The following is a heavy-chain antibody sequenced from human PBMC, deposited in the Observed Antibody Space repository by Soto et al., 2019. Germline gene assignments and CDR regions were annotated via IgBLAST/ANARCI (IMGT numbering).Heavy chain of an antibody. D-gene: IGHD6-19*01. CDR1: GFIFSDYY. Sequence: GGSLRLSCVASGFIFSDYYMAWIRRAPGKGLEWVSYISDGGSYTNHGNSLRGRVSVSRDDARNSLYLQINNLRVEDTGVYYCARAPGAVNSYAGVDVWGQGTTVTVSS. CDR3: ARAPGAVNSYAGVDV. CDR2: ISDGGSYT. V-gene: IGHV3-11*05. J-gene: IGHJ6*02.